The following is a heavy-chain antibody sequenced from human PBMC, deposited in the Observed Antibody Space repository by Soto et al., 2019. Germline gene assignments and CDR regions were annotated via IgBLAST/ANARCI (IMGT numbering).Heavy chain of an antibody. Sequence: GGSLRLSCAAAGFTFSSSWMNWFRQAPGKGLEWVANIKEDGSEKYYVDSVKGRFTISRDNAKNSLYLQMNSLRGEDTAVYYCARAEGCYSANCPSRGYYYMDVWGKGTTVTVSS. CDR2: IKEDGSEK. CDR1: GFTFSSSW. CDR3: ARAEGCYSANCPSRGYYYMDV. D-gene: IGHD1-26*01. V-gene: IGHV3-7*01. J-gene: IGHJ6*03.